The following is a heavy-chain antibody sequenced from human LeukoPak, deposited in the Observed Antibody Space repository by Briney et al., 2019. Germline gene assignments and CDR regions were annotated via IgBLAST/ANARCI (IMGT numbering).Heavy chain of an antibody. V-gene: IGHV4-31*03. CDR1: GGSISRDGHY. CDR2: VSSSGTT. CDR3: AREMVRDAFDI. Sequence: SETLSLTCTVSGGSISRDGHYWSWIRQYPGKGLESIGSVSSSGTTTDNPSLKSRVTISLDTSQNQLSLNLRSLTAADTAVYYCAREMVRDAFDIWGQGTMVTVSS. D-gene: IGHD2-8*01. J-gene: IGHJ3*02.